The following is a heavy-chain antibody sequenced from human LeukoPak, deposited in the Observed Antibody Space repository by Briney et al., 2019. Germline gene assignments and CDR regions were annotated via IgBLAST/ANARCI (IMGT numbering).Heavy chain of an antibody. D-gene: IGHD2-15*01. Sequence: SETQSLTCTVSGGTISSYYWSWIRQPPGKGLEWIGYIYYSGSTNYNPSLKSRVTISVDTSKNQFSLKLSSVTAADTAVYYCARHPGGVVGASFYYGMDVWGQGTTVTVSS. CDR2: IYYSGST. CDR1: GGTISSYY. CDR3: ARHPGGVVGASFYYGMDV. V-gene: IGHV4-59*08. J-gene: IGHJ6*02.